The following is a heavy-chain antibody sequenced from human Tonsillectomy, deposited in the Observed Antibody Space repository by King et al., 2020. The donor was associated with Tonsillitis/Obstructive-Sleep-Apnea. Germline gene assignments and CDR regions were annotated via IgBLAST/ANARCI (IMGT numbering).Heavy chain of an antibody. D-gene: IGHD3-10*01. V-gene: IGHV1-2*06. J-gene: IGHJ4*02. CDR3: ARGYYGSGSYISY. Sequence: QLVQSGAEVKKPGASVKVSCKASGYTFTGDYMHWVRQAPGQGLEWMGRINPNSGGTNYAQKFQGRVTMTRDTSIRTAYMELSRLRSDDTAVYYCARGYYGSGSYISYWGQGTLVTVSS. CDR2: INPNSGGT. CDR1: GYTFTGDY.